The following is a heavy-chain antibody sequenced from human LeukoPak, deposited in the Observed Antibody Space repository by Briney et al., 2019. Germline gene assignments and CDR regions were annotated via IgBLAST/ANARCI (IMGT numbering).Heavy chain of an antibody. D-gene: IGHD6-19*01. Sequence: AGSLRLSCAASGVIFNNYGMHWVRQAPGKGLEWVAVVSFDGSNNYYADSVKGRFTISRDNSKNTLYLQMNSLRAEDTAVYSCAKGLGQWLVIFDSWGQGTLVTVSS. J-gene: IGHJ4*02. CDR1: GVIFNNYG. V-gene: IGHV3-30*18. CDR3: AKGLGQWLVIFDS. CDR2: VSFDGSNN.